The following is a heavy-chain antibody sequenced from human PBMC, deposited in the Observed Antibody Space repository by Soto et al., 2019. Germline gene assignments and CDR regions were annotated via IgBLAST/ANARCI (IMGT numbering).Heavy chain of an antibody. Sequence: GASVKVSCKASGYTFSSYDINWVRQATGQGLEWMGWLNPNSGDTGYAQKFQGRVTLTRNTSINTAYIELSSLTSDDTAVYYCATSGGDWYLYWGKGTLVPVSS. J-gene: IGHJ4*02. CDR1: GYTFSSYD. CDR2: LNPNSGDT. D-gene: IGHD6-13*01. V-gene: IGHV1-8*01. CDR3: ATSGGDWYLY.